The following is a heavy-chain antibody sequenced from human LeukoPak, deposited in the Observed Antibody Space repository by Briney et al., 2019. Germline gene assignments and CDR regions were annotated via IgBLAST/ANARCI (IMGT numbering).Heavy chain of an antibody. CDR1: GFTFSSYS. CDR2: ISSSSSYI. D-gene: IGHD5-24*01. V-gene: IGHV3-21*01. CDR3: ARALQMDV. Sequence: GGSLRLFRASSGFTFSSYSMSWVSQAPGKGLEWVSSISSSSSYIYYADSVKGRFTISRDNAKDSLYLQMNSLRAEDTAVYYCARALQMDVWGQGTTVTVSS. J-gene: IGHJ6*02.